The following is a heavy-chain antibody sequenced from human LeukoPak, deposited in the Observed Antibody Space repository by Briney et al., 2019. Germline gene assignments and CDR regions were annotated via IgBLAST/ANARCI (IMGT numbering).Heavy chain of an antibody. J-gene: IGHJ6*03. V-gene: IGHV1-8*03. CDR2: MNPNSGNT. CDR1: GYTFTSYD. Sequence: ASVKVSCKASGYTFTSYDINWVRQATGQGLEWMGWMNPNSGNTGYAQKLQGRVTITRNTSISTAYMELSSLRSEDTAVYYCARVAGETTVTTRPRDYYYMDVWGKGTTVTVSS. D-gene: IGHD4-17*01. CDR3: ARVAGETTVTTRPRDYYYMDV.